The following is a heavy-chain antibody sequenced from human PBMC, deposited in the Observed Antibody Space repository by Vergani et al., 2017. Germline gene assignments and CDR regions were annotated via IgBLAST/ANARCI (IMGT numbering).Heavy chain of an antibody. Sequence: QLQLKESGPGLVKPSETLSLTCDVSGGSVTSTSYHWAWIRLPPGKGLGWIGSLYNPGKTYYNSSLESRLSLSVDTSTNQFCMRLNSVIAADTAVYYCARGLTDYDDGWYSPEWFAPWGQGITAIVPS. V-gene: IGHV4-39*01. CDR3: ARGLTDYDDGWYSPEWFAP. CDR1: GGSVTSTSYH. CDR2: LYNPGKT. D-gene: IGHD6-19*01. J-gene: IGHJ5*02.